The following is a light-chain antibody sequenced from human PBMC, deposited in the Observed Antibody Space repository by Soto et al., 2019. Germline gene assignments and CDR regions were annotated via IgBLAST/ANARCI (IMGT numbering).Light chain of an antibody. CDR2: AAS. CDR3: QKYNSAPRT. Sequence: DIQMTQSPSSLSASVGDRVTITCRASQGISNDLAWYQQKAGKVPKLLIYAASTLQSGVPSRFSGSGSGTDFTLTISSLQHEDVATYYCQKYNSAPRTFGPGTKADIK. CDR1: QGISND. J-gene: IGKJ3*01. V-gene: IGKV1-27*01.